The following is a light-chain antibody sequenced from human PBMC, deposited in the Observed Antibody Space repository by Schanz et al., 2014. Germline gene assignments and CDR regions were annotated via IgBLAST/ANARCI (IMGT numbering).Light chain of an antibody. CDR3: ATWDDSLSALV. CDR2: SNN. V-gene: IGLV1-44*01. CDR1: SSNIGSNP. J-gene: IGLJ2*01. Sequence: QSVLAQPPSASGTPGQRVTISCSGSSSNIGSNPVNWYQQLPGTAPKLLIYSNNQRPSGVPDRFSGSKSDTSVSLAISGLQSDDEANYYCATWDDSLSALVFGGGTKLTVL.